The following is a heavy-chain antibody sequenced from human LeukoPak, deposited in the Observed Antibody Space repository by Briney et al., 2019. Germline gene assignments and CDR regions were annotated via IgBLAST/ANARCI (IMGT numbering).Heavy chain of an antibody. J-gene: IGHJ6*03. Sequence: SETLSLTCAVYGGSFSRYYWSWIRQPPGKGLEWIGEIYHSGSTNYNPSLKSRVIMSVDTSKNQFSLKLSSVTAADTAVYYCARREEETTFYYYYYMDVWGKGTTVTVSS. V-gene: IGHV4-34*01. CDR3: ARREEETTFYYYYYMDV. D-gene: IGHD2/OR15-2a*01. CDR1: GGSFSRYY. CDR2: IYHSGST.